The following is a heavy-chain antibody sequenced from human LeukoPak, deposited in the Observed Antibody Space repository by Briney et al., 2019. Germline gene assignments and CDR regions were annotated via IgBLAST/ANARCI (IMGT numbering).Heavy chain of an antibody. Sequence: AGGSLRLSCEASGFTFNNYRMNWVRQAPGKGLEWVSYISSSNNTKYYADSVKGRFTISRDNAKNSLYLQMNSLRVEDTAVYYCTRGGWATMVRGVIHNIDFWGQGTLVTVSS. V-gene: IGHV3-48*01. CDR2: ISSSNNTK. CDR1: GFTFNNYR. J-gene: IGHJ4*02. CDR3: TRGGWATMVRGVIHNIDF. D-gene: IGHD3-10*01.